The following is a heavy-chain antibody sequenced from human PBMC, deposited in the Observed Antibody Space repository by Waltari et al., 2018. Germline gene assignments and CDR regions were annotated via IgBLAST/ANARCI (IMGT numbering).Heavy chain of an antibody. CDR3: AKDFGASIQPFDH. V-gene: IGHV3-23*01. D-gene: IGHD3-3*01. J-gene: IGHJ4*02. CDR1: GFTFEEYA. Sequence: EVKLLDSGGGLVQPGGSLKLSCIASGFTFEEYAMNWVRQAPGKGLEWVSGITASGGSAYHADSVKGRFTISRDNAKNILFLEMTSLGVEDTALYCCAKDFGASIQPFDHWGQGTLVSVSS. CDR2: ITASGGSA.